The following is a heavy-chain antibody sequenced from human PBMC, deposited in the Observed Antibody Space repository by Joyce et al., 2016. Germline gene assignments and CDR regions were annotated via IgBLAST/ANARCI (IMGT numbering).Heavy chain of an antibody. V-gene: IGHV4-4*02. CDR3: ARNGAYSQDS. Sequence: QVQLQESGPGLVKPSGTLSLTCAGSGGSISSAHWWSWVRQPPGKGLEWIGEIYLGGSTTYNPSIMSRVTISVDKSKNQLSLKMNSVTAADTAVYYCARNGAYSQDSWGQGTLVTVSS. D-gene: IGHD5-12*01. CDR2: IYLGGST. J-gene: IGHJ5*01. CDR1: GGSISSAHW.